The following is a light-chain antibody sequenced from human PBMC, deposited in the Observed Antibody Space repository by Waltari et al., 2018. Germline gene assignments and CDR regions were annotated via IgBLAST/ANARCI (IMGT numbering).Light chain of an antibody. J-gene: IGKJ3*01. Sequence: AIQLTQSPSSLSASVGDRVTITCRASQGITTSLVWYQQKPGKAPKLLIYAASILQSGVPSRFIGSGSGTDFPLSISGLQSDDFAIYYCQQSDSYPFTFGPGTRVD. CDR3: QQSDSYPFT. CDR1: QGITTS. V-gene: IGKV1-13*02. CDR2: AAS.